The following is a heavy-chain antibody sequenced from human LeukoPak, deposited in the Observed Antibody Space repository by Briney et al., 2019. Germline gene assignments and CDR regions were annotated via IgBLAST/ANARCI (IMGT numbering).Heavy chain of an antibody. D-gene: IGHD2-2*01. J-gene: IGHJ4*02. CDR1: GYTFTSYG. Sequence: ASVKVSCKASGYTFTSYGISWVRQAPGQGLEWMGWISAYNGNTNYAQKLQGRVTMTTDTSTSTAYMELRSLRSDNTAVYYCARVSIVVVPAPPDYWGQGTLVTVSS. CDR3: ARVSIVVVPAPPDY. V-gene: IGHV1-18*01. CDR2: ISAYNGNT.